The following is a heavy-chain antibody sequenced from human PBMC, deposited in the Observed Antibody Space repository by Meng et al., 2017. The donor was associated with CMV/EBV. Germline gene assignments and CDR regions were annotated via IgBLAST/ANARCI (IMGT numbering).Heavy chain of an antibody. CDR1: GGSFSGYY. D-gene: IGHD2-2*02. J-gene: IGHJ6*02. V-gene: IGHV4-34*01. CDR2: INHSGST. Sequence: SETLSLTCAVHGGSFSGYYWSGIRQPPGKGLEWIGEINHSGSTHYNPSLKSRVTISVDTSKNQFSLKLSSVTAANTAVYYCARLQLGYCSSTSCYTRKLKYYYYGMDVWGQGTTVTVSS. CDR3: ARLQLGYCSSTSCYTRKLKYYYYGMDV.